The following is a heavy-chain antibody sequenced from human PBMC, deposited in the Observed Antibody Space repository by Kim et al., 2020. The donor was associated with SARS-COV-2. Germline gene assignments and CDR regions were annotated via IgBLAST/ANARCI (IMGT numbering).Heavy chain of an antibody. CDR2: ISAYNGNT. V-gene: IGHV1-18*01. CDR1: GYTFTSYG. CDR3: ARDRTMVRGVTRGSNWFDP. Sequence: ASVKVSCKASGYTFTSYGISWVRQAPGQGLEWMGWISAYNGNTNYAQKLQGRVTMTTDTSTSTAYMELRSLRSDDTAVYYCARDRTMVRGVTRGSNWFDPWGQGTLVTVSS. J-gene: IGHJ5*02. D-gene: IGHD3-10*01.